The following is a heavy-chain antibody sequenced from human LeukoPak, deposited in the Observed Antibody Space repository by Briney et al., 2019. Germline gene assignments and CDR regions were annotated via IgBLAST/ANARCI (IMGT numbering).Heavy chain of an antibody. Sequence: ASVKVSCTASGYTFTSYYMHWVRQAPGQGLEWMGIINPSGGSTSYAQKLQGRVTMTRDTSTSTVYMELSSLRSEGTAVYYCASGEAVAGRFLDWGQGTLVTVSS. CDR2: INPSGGST. V-gene: IGHV1-46*01. J-gene: IGHJ4*02. CDR1: GYTFTSYY. CDR3: ASGEAVAGRFLD. D-gene: IGHD6-19*01.